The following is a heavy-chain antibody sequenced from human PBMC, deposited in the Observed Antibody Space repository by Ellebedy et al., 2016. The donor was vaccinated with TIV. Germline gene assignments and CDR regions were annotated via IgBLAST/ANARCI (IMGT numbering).Heavy chain of an antibody. CDR2: IYSGGTT. V-gene: IGHV3-53*01. CDR1: GFTVSSNY. CDR3: ATFRGVIAGRDFQY. J-gene: IGHJ1*01. D-gene: IGHD3-10*01. Sequence: GESLKISCAASGFTVSSNYLTWVRQAPGKGLEWVSIIYSGGTTYYAESVKGRFTISRDTSKNTLYLQMNSLRAEDAAVYYCATFRGVIAGRDFQYWGQGTLVTVSS.